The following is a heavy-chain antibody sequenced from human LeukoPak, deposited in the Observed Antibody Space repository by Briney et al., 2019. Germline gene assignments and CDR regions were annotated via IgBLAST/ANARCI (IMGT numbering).Heavy chain of an antibody. J-gene: IGHJ4*02. CDR2: IWDVGSNK. Sequence: GGSLRLSCAASGFTFSSYGMRRVRQAPGKGLEWVAVIWDVGSNKYYADSVKGRFTISRENSKNTLYLQMNSLRAEDTAVYYCAKGAHYCSSTSCYRMVPLDYFDYWGQGTLVTVSS. CDR1: GFTFSSYG. V-gene: IGHV3-33*06. D-gene: IGHD2-2*01. CDR3: AKGAHYCSSTSCYRMVPLDYFDY.